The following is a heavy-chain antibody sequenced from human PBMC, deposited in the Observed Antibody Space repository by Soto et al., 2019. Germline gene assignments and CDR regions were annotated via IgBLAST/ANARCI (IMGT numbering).Heavy chain of an antibody. D-gene: IGHD4-17*01. CDR2: ISYDGSNK. CDR1: GFSFSKYA. V-gene: IGHV3-30*18. Sequence: QVELVESGGGVVQPGGSLRLSCAASGFSFSKYAVHWVRQAPGKGLEWVADISYDGSNKYYGDSVKGRFTISRDNSKNTLYLQMNSLRAEDTAVYYCAKDGGDDSDGMDVWGQGTTVTVSS. CDR3: AKDGGDDSDGMDV. J-gene: IGHJ6*02.